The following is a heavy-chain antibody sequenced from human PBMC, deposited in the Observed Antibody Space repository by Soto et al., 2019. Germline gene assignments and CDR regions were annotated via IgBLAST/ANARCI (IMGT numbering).Heavy chain of an antibody. J-gene: IGHJ4*02. CDR2: INPILDST. Sequence: QEQVVQSGPAMKEPGSSVKVSCRASGIMSSGYGFSWVRQAPGQGLEWVGRINPILDSTHYAQNLKGRVSITVDKSTDTAYLEVTSLRLADTAIYFCATMKRARLDSWGRGTVVTVSS. CDR1: GIMSSGYG. D-gene: IGHD6-25*01. CDR3: ATMKRARLDS. V-gene: IGHV1-69*09.